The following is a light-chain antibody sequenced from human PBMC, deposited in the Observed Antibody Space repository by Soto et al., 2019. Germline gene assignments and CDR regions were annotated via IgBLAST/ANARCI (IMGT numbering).Light chain of an antibody. CDR2: GAS. J-gene: IGKJ1*01. CDR3: QMYGSSPKT. CDR1: QTISSNY. V-gene: IGKV3-20*01. Sequence: EIVLTQSPGTLSLSPGERATLSCRATQTISSNYLAWYQQKPGQAPRLLIHGASTRATGIPDRFSGRGSGTDFTLTISRLEPEDFAVYYCQMYGSSPKTFGQGTKVEV.